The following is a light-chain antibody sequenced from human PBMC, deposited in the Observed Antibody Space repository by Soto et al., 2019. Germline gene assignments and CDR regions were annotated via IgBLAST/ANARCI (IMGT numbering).Light chain of an antibody. J-gene: IGKJ4*01. CDR1: QSVSSY. CDR3: QQRSNWHALT. V-gene: IGKV3-11*01. CDR2: GAS. Sequence: EIVLTHSPATLSLSPGARATLSCRAIQSVSSYLAWYQQKPGQAPRLLIYGASNRATGIPARFSGSGSGTDFTLTISGLEPEDFADYYCQQRSNWHALTFGGGTKVELK.